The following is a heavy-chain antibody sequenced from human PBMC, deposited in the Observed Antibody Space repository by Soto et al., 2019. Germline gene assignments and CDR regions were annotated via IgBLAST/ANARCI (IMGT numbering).Heavy chain of an antibody. J-gene: IGHJ6*02. CDR3: VRRDQAVSFKSMDV. D-gene: IGHD6-19*01. CDR1: GASIIGYH. Sequence: PSETLSLTCTVSGASIIGYHWSWIRQPPGKGLECLGYISYSGATNYNPSLKSRVTMSIDTSKNQFSLNLGSVTAADTAVYYCVRRDQAVSFKSMDVWGQGTTVTVSS. V-gene: IGHV4-59*08. CDR2: ISYSGAT.